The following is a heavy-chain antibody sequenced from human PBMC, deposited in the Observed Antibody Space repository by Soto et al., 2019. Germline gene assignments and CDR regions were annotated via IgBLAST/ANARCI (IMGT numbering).Heavy chain of an antibody. V-gene: IGHV1-69*01. CDR2: ITAIFGAA. CDR1: GGTFSSYG. Sequence: QVQLVQSGAEVKKPGSSVKVSCKASGGTFSSYGISWVRQAPGQGLEWMGGITAIFGAANYAPKFQGRVTITADESTSTGYMEMNSLRSEDSAVYYCARSEAVRSEAGTTVVGPNNWLDPWGQGTLVTVSS. J-gene: IGHJ5*02. CDR3: ARSEAVRSEAGTTVVGPNNWLDP. D-gene: IGHD1-7*01.